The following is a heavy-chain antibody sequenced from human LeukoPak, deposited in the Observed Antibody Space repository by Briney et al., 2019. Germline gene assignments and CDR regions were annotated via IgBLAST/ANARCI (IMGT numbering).Heavy chain of an antibody. Sequence: GGSLRLSCAVSGFTFSSYWMNWARPAPGRGREWVASINQNGKVNYYVDSVKGQFTISRDNAKISLDLQMSNLRAEDTAVYFCARGGGLDVWGQGATVTVSS. CDR2: INQNGKVN. J-gene: IGHJ6*02. CDR3: ARGGGLDV. CDR1: GFTFSSYW. D-gene: IGHD3-16*01. V-gene: IGHV3-7*03.